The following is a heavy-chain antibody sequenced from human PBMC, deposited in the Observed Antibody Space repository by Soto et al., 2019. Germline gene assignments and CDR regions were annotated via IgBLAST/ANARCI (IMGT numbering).Heavy chain of an antibody. CDR3: ARHLGGSTSHGAFDI. V-gene: IGHV4-59*08. D-gene: IGHD2-2*01. J-gene: IGHJ3*02. CDR1: GGSISSYY. Sequence: SDTLSLTCTVSGGSISSYYWSWIRQPPGKGLEWIGYIYYSGSTNYNPSLKSRVTISVDTSKNQFSLKLSSVTAADTAVYYCARHLGGSTSHGAFDIWGQGTMVTVSS. CDR2: IYYSGST.